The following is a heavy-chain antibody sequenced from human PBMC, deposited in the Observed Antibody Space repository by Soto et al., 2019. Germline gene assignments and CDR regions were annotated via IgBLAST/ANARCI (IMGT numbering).Heavy chain of an antibody. Sequence: SETLSLTCTVSGGSISSYYWSWIRQPPGKGLEWIGYIYYSGSTNYNPSLKSRVTISVDTSKNQFSLKLSSVTAADTAVYYCARHFRDLRFLEYHYYYYYMDVWGKGTTVTVSS. CDR2: IYYSGST. J-gene: IGHJ6*03. V-gene: IGHV4-59*08. D-gene: IGHD3-3*01. CDR1: GGSISSYY. CDR3: ARHFRDLRFLEYHYYYYYMDV.